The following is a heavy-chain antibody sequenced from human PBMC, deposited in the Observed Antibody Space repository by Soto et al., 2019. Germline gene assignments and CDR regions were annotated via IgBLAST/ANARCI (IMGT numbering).Heavy chain of an antibody. D-gene: IGHD6-13*01. V-gene: IGHV4-34*01. CDR3: ARGHSKHNWLDH. Sequence: QVQLQQWGAGLLKPSETLSLTCAVYGGSFSGYYWNWIRQPPGKGLEWIGEINHSRSTNYNPSLKGPVTVSVDPFKNQLSLKQSAVTAADTAVYYCARGHSKHNWLDHWGQGTLVTVSS. CDR1: GGSFSGYY. J-gene: IGHJ5*02. CDR2: INHSRST.